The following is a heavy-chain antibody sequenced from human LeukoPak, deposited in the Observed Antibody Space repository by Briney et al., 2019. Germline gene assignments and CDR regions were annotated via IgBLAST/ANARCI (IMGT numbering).Heavy chain of an antibody. Sequence: GASVKVSCKDSGYTFTSNGISWVRHAPGQVLEWMGWISAYNSNTNYAQKLHGTDTMTTDTSTSTAYMELRSLRSDDAAVYYCAREGRPFDYWGQGTLVTVSS. J-gene: IGHJ4*02. CDR1: GYTFTSNG. V-gene: IGHV1-18*01. CDR3: AREGRPFDY. D-gene: IGHD6-6*01. CDR2: ISAYNSNT.